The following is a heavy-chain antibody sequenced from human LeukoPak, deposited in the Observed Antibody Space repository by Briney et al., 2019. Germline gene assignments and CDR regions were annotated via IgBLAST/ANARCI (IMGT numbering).Heavy chain of an antibody. D-gene: IGHD3-3*01. CDR3: ARARYETRIWPKSRYDYYHYMDV. Sequence: ASVKVSCKASGYTFTTHTIHWVRQDPGQRLEWMGWINAGIGNTKYSQEFQDRVTITRDTSASTAYMELSSLRSEDMAVYYCARARYETRIWPKSRYDYYHYMDVWGKGTTVTVSS. CDR1: GYTFTTHT. V-gene: IGHV1-3*03. CDR2: INAGIGNT. J-gene: IGHJ6*03.